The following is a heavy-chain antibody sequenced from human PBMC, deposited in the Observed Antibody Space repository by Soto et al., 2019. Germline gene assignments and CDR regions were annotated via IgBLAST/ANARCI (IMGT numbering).Heavy chain of an antibody. CDR1: GGSISSGDYY. D-gene: IGHD3-3*01. CDR2: IYYSGST. Sequence: PSETLSLTCTVSGGSISSGDYYWSWIRQPPGKGLEWIGYIYYSGSTYYNPSLKSRVTISVDTSKNQFSLKLSSVTAADTAVYYCARAQTRWLLSPYGMDVWGQGTTVTVFS. CDR3: ARAQTRWLLSPYGMDV. J-gene: IGHJ6*02. V-gene: IGHV4-30-4*01.